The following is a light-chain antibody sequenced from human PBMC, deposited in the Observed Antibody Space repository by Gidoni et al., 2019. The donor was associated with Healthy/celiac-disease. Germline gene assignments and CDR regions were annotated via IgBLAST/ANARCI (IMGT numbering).Light chain of an antibody. V-gene: IGLV3-1*01. CDR3: QAWDSSTVV. J-gene: IGLJ2*01. Sequence: SELTQPPSVSVSPGQTASITCSGDKLGDKYACWYQQKPGQSPVLVIYQDSKRPSGIPERFSGSNSGNTATLTISGTQAMDEADYYCQAWDSSTVVFGGGTKLTVL. CDR1: KLGDKY. CDR2: QDS.